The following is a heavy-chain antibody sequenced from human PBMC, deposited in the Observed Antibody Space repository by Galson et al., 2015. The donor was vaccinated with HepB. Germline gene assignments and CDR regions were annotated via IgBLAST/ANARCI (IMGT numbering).Heavy chain of an antibody. V-gene: IGHV3-21*01. CDR1: GFTFSSYS. CDR3: ARDRDYGDDYVGPGDAFDI. J-gene: IGHJ3*02. Sequence: SLRLSCAASGFTFSSYSMNWVRQAPGKGLEWVSYVSSSSRYIYYADSVKGRFTISRDNAKNSLYLQMNSRRAEDTAVYYCARDRDYGDDYVGPGDAFDIWGQGTMVIVSS. CDR2: VSSSSRYI. D-gene: IGHD4-17*01.